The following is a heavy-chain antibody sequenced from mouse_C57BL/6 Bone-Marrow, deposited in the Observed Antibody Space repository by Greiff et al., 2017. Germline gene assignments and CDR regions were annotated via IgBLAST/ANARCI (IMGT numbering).Heavy chain of an antibody. CDR1: GFNIKDYY. CDR3: APYYYGSSYRFAY. J-gene: IGHJ3*01. CDR2: IDPEDGET. D-gene: IGHD1-1*01. Sequence: EVMLVESGAELVKPGASVKLSCTASGFNIKDYYMHWVKQRTEQGLEWIGRIDPEDGETKYAPKFQGKATITADTSSNTAYLQLSSLTSEDTAVYYCAPYYYGSSYRFAYWGQGTLVTVSA. V-gene: IGHV14-2*01.